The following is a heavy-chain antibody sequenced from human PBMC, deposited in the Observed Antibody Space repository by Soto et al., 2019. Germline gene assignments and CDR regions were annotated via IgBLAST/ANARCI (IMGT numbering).Heavy chain of an antibody. CDR3: GQGGGLYDSSAAYHL. D-gene: IGHD6-19*01. V-gene: IGHV2-5*02. J-gene: IGHJ3*01. CDR1: VLSRRKAGVT. CDR2: IFWDDDE. Sequence: QSTLKESGPTLVKPAETLTLTCSFSVLSRRKAGVTVGWVRQPPGRALQWLGSIFWDDDELYNAMLGNRVTINKDTSKSPVVLTMTNMDPVDTATYYCGQGGGLYDSSAAYHLWDPGTVVTVS.